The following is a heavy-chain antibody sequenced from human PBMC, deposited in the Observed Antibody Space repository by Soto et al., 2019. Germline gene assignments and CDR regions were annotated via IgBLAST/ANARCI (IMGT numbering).Heavy chain of an antibody. D-gene: IGHD3-3*01. CDR1: GGSISSYY. V-gene: IGHV4-59*12. J-gene: IGHJ4*02. Sequence: SETLSLTCTVSGGSISSYYWSWIRQPPGKGLEWIGYIYHSGSTNYNPSLKSRVTISVDTSKNQFSLKLSSVTAADTAVYYCARRRDFWSGYYGYWGQGTLVTVSS. CDR3: ARRRDFWSGYYGY. CDR2: IYHSGST.